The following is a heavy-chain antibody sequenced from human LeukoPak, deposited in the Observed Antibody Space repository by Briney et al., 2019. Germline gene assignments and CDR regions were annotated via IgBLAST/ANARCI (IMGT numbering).Heavy chain of an antibody. J-gene: IGHJ5*02. V-gene: IGHV4-39*07. CDR1: GGSISSSSYY. Sequence: SETLSLTCTVSGGSISSSSYYWGWIRQPPGKGLEWIGSIYYSGSTYYNPSLKSRVTISVDTSKNQFSLKLSSVTAADTAVYYRARDVVGATDWFDPWGQGTLVTVSS. CDR2: IYYSGST. D-gene: IGHD1-26*01. CDR3: ARDVVGATDWFDP.